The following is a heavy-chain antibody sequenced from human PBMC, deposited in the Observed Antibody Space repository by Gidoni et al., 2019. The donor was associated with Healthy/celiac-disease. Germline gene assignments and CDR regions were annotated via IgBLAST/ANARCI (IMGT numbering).Heavy chain of an antibody. D-gene: IGHD1-7*01. CDR1: GFTFSSYA. Sequence: EVQLLESGGGLVQPGGSLRLSCAASGFTFSSYAMSWVRQAPGKGLEWVSAISGSGGSTYYADSVKGRFTISRDNSKNTLYLKMNSLRAEDTAVYYWAKEGEEYNWNYSYYWGQGTLVTVSS. CDR2: ISGSGGST. J-gene: IGHJ4*02. V-gene: IGHV3-23*01. CDR3: AKEGEEYNWNYSYY.